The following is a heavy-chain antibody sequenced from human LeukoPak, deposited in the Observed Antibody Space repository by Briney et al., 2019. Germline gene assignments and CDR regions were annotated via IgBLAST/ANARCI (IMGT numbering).Heavy chain of an antibody. CDR3: TKDRQLSYYFDY. CDR2: LRFDGTNK. Sequence: GGSLRLSCAASGFTFSNFGMHWVRQAPGKGLEWVSFLRFDGTNKYYADSVKGRFTISRDSSKNTLYLQMNSLRPEDTAVYYCTKDRQLSYYFDYWGQGTLVTVSS. CDR1: GFTFSNFG. V-gene: IGHV3-30*02. D-gene: IGHD2/OR15-2a*01. J-gene: IGHJ4*02.